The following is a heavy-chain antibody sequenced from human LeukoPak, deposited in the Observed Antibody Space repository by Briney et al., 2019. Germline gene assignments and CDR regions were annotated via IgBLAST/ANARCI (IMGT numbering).Heavy chain of an antibody. J-gene: IGHJ5*02. CDR3: ARYYDILTGYYTYNWFDP. V-gene: IGHV3-7*01. CDR1: GFTFSSYW. D-gene: IGHD3-9*01. CDR2: IKQDGSEK. Sequence: GGSLRLSCAASGFTFSSYWMSWVRQAPGKGLEWVANIKQDGSEKYYVDSVKGRFTISRDNAKNSLYLQMNSLRAEDTAVYYCARYYDILTGYYTYNWFDPWGQGTLVTVSS.